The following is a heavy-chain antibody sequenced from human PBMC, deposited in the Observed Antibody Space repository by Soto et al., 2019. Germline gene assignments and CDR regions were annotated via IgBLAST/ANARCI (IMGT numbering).Heavy chain of an antibody. D-gene: IGHD6-13*01. CDR3: ARGSSWSYFDY. Sequence: QVQLVQSGAEVKKPGASVKVSCKASGYTFTSYAMHWVRQAPGQRLEWMGSINTANDNTRYSQNFQGRVTITRDPFARTAYMELSSLKSEDTAIYYCARGSSWSYFDYWGQGTLVTVSS. V-gene: IGHV1-3*04. J-gene: IGHJ4*02. CDR2: INTANDNT. CDR1: GYTFTSYA.